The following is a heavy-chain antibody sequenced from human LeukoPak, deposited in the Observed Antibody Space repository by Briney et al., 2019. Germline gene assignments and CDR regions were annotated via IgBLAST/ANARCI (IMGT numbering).Heavy chain of an antibody. J-gene: IGHJ5*02. D-gene: IGHD3-3*01. CDR2: IYYSGST. V-gene: IGHV4-39*01. Sequence: SETLSLTCTVSGGSISSSSYYWGWIRQPPGKGLEWIGSIYYSGSTYYNPSLKSRVTISVDTSKNQFSLKLSSVTAADTAVYYCARHGADFWSGYSPKNWFDPWGQGTLVTVSS. CDR3: ARHGADFWSGYSPKNWFDP. CDR1: GGSISSSSYY.